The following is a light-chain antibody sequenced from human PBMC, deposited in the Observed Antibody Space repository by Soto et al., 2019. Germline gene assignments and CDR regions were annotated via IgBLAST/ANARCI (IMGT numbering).Light chain of an antibody. CDR1: SGHSSYI. J-gene: IGLJ1*01. V-gene: IGLV4-60*02. CDR2: LEGSGSY. Sequence: QPVLTQSSSASASLGSSVKLTCTLSSGHSSYIIAWHQQQPGKAPRYLMKLEGSGSYNKGSGVPDRFSGSSSGADRYLTIANLQFEDEADYYCETWDSTTHVFGTGTKLTVL. CDR3: ETWDSTTHV.